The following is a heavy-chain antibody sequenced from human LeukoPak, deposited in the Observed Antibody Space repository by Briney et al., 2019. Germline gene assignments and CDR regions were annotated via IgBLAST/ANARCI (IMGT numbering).Heavy chain of an antibody. J-gene: IGHJ4*02. Sequence: GGSLRLSCAASGFTFSSYAMDWVRQAPGKGLEWVAVISYDGSNKYYADSVKGRFTISRDNSKNTLYLQMNSLRAEDTAVYYCAKDNPEGVWLQVGSFDYWGQGTLVTVSS. V-gene: IGHV3-30-3*01. CDR1: GFTFSSYA. CDR3: AKDNPEGVWLQVGSFDY. CDR2: ISYDGSNK. D-gene: IGHD5-24*01.